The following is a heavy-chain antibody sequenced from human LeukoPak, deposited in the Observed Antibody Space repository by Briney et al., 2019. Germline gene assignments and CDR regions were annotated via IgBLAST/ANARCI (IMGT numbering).Heavy chain of an antibody. Sequence: ASVKVSCKASGYTFTNYGISWVRQAPGQGLEWMGWISAYNGNTDYARKFQGRVTMTEDTSTDTAYMELSSLRSEDTAVYYCATQVENYPDAFDIRGQGTMVTVSS. CDR2: ISAYNGNT. CDR3: ATQVENYPDAFDI. V-gene: IGHV1-18*01. CDR1: GYTFTNYG. D-gene: IGHD5-24*01. J-gene: IGHJ3*02.